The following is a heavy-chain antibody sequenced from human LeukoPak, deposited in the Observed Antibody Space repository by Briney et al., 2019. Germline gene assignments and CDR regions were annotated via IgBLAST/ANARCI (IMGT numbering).Heavy chain of an antibody. CDR3: AKDMGDIVVVPAANPSEIYRGGHFDC. D-gene: IGHD2-2*01. CDR1: GFTFDDYA. Sequence: GRSLRLSCAASGFTFDDYAMHWVRQAPGKGLEWVSGISWNSGIIGYADSVKGRFTISRDNAKNSLYLQMNSLRAEDTALHYCAKDMGDIVVVPAANPSEIYRGGHFDCWGQGTLVTVSS. CDR2: ISWNSGII. V-gene: IGHV3-9*01. J-gene: IGHJ4*02.